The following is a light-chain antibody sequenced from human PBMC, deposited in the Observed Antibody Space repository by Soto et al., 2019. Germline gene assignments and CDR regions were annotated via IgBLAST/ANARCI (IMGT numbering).Light chain of an antibody. Sequence: DIQRTQSPSSLSASVGDRVTITCRASQSISSYLNWYQQKPGKAPKLLIYAASSLQSRVPSRFSRSGSGADFTLTISSLQREDFATYYCQQRYSTPLAFGPGTNVDIK. V-gene: IGKV1-39*01. J-gene: IGKJ3*01. CDR2: AAS. CDR1: QSISSY. CDR3: QQRYSTPLA.